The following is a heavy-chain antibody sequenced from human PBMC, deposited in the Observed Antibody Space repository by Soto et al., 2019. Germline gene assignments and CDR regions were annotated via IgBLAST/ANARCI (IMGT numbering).Heavy chain of an antibody. J-gene: IGHJ6*02. D-gene: IGHD6-19*01. CDR1: GGSISSPGYY. Sequence: TMSLTCAVSGGSISSPGYYWTWIRQHPGKGLEWIGYIYYSGCTSYNPSLNSRLAISVDTSKNHFSLKLSSVTAADTAVYYCARGRGYSSGWYLDVWGQGTPVTVTS. V-gene: IGHV4-31*11. CDR3: ARGRGYSSGWYLDV. CDR2: IYYSGCT.